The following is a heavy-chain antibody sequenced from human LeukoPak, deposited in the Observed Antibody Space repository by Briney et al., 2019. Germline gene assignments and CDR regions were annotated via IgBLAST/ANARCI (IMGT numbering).Heavy chain of an antibody. Sequence: ASVKVSCKASGYTFSNYYIHWVRQAPGQGLEWIGIINPSGGNTSYAQKLQGRLTMTRDMSTSTVYMDLSSLRSDDAAVYYCARGVNGVDAFDIWGQGTMLPVSP. D-gene: IGHD4-17*01. CDR3: ARGVNGVDAFDI. J-gene: IGHJ3*02. CDR1: GYTFSNYY. CDR2: INPSGGNT. V-gene: IGHV1-46*04.